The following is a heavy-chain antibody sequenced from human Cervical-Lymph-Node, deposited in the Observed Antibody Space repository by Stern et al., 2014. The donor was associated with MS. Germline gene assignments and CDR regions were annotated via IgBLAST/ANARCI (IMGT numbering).Heavy chain of an antibody. D-gene: IGHD1-14*01. CDR2: IYPGDSET. CDR3: ARQTTAWASDV. Sequence: EGQLVESGAELIRPGESLKISCKGSGFKISIYWIAWVRQMPGKALEWMGIIYPGDSETRYSPSFQGQVTMSADKSASTAYLQWSSLNASDTAMYFCARQTTAWASDVWGQGTLVTVSS. CDR1: GFKISIYW. J-gene: IGHJ4*02. V-gene: IGHV5-51*01.